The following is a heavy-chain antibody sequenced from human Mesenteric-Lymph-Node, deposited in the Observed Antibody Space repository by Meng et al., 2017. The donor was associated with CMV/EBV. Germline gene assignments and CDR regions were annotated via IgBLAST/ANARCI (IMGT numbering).Heavy chain of an antibody. CDR1: GFTFSSYG. V-gene: IGHV3-30*02. J-gene: IGHJ4*02. D-gene: IGHD3-3*01. CDR2: IRYDGSNK. CDR3: AKDGYDFWSGYQGTPIDY. Sequence: GESLKISCAASGFTFSSYGMHWVRQAPGKGLEWVAFIRYDGSNKYYADSVKGRFTISRDNSKNTLYLQMNSLRAEDTAVYYCAKDGYDFWSGYQGTPIDYWGQGTLVTVSS.